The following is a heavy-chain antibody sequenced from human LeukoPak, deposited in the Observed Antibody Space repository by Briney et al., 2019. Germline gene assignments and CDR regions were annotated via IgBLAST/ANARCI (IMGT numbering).Heavy chain of an antibody. V-gene: IGHV3-7*05. CDR1: GFTFSTYW. CDR2: IKNDGSEE. CDR3: ARDNAGSGWLY. J-gene: IGHJ4*02. D-gene: IGHD6-19*01. Sequence: GGSLRLSCAASGFTFSTYWMSWVRQAPGKGLEWVANIKNDGSEEHYVDSVEGRFTISRDNAKNFLYLQLNSLKAEDTAVYFCARDNAGSGWLYWGQGTLVTVVS.